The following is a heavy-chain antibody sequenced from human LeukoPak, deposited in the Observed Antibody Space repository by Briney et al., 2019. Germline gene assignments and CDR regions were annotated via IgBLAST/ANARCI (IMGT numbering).Heavy chain of an antibody. CDR1: GFIFSDYY. V-gene: IGHV3-53*01. J-gene: IGHJ6*02. D-gene: IGHD1-26*01. Sequence: GGSLRLSCAASGFIFSDYYMSWIRQAPGKGLEWVSVIYSGGSTYYADSVKGRFTISRDNSKNTLYLQMNSLRAEDTAVYYCARVSGVGATDGMDVWGQGTTVTVSS. CDR2: IYSGGST. CDR3: ARVSGVGATDGMDV.